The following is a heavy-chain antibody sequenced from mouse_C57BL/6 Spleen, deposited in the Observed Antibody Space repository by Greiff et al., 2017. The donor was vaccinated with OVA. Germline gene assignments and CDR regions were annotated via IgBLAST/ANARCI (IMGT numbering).Heavy chain of an antibody. V-gene: IGHV7-3*01. CDR1: GFTFTDYY. CDR2: IRNKANGYTT. J-gene: IGHJ4*01. D-gene: IGHD1-1*01. CDR3: ARYTSSYAMDD. Sequence: EVMLVESGGGLVQPGGSLSLSCAASGFTFTDYYMSWVRQPPGKALEWLGFIRNKANGYTTEYSASVKGRFTISRDNSQSILYLQMNALRAEDSATYYCARYTSSYAMDDWGQGTSVTVSS.